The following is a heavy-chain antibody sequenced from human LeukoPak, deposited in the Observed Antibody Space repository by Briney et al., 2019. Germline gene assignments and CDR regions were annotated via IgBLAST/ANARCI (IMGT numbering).Heavy chain of an antibody. V-gene: IGHV4-59*01. CDR2: IYYSGST. CDR1: GGSISSYY. CDR3: ASTYYYDSSGYYYRDY. Sequence: PSETLSLTCTVSGGSISSYYWSWIRQPPGKGLEWIGYIYYSGSTNYNPSLKSRVTISVDTSKNQFSLKLSSVTAADTAVYYCASTYYYDSSGYYYRDYWGQGTLVTVSS. D-gene: IGHD3-22*01. J-gene: IGHJ4*02.